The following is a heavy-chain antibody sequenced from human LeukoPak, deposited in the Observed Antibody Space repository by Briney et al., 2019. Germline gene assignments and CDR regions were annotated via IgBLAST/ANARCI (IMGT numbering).Heavy chain of an antibody. J-gene: IGHJ4*02. CDR1: GGSFSGYY. Sequence: SETLSLTCAVYGGSFSGYYWSWIRQPPGKGLEWIGEINHSGSTNYNPSLKSRVTISVDTSKNQFSLKLSSVTAADTAVYYCARRRGSVRSSDYWGQGTLVTVSS. V-gene: IGHV4-34*01. CDR3: ARRRGSVRSSDY. CDR2: INHSGST. D-gene: IGHD1-26*01.